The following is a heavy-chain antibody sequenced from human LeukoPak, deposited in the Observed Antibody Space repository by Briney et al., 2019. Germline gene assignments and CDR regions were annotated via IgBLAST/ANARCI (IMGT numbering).Heavy chain of an antibody. CDR1: GFTFSSYG. CDR2: ISGNGGVI. J-gene: IGHJ4*02. D-gene: IGHD1-1*01. V-gene: IGHV3-48*04. Sequence: GGSLRLSCAASGFTFSSYGMTWVRQAPGKGLEWLSYISGNGGVIQYADSVKGRFTISRDNAKNLLYLQMDSLRVEDTAIYYCARDPRTVRIWGQGTLVTVSS. CDR3: ARDPRTVRI.